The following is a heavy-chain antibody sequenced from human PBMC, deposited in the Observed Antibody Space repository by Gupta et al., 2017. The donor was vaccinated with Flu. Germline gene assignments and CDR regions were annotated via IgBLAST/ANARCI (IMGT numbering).Heavy chain of an antibody. Sequence: QVQLVQSGAEVKKTGASVKVSCKASGYTFTGHYIHWVRQAPGQGLEWMGRINPNSGGTNYAQKFQGRVTMTRDTSISTSYMELSRLRSDDTAVYYCARQVVPAAIIAFDIWGQGTMVTVSS. D-gene: IGHD2-2*02. J-gene: IGHJ3*02. CDR2: INPNSGGT. CDR1: GYTFTGHY. V-gene: IGHV1-2*06. CDR3: ARQVVPAAIIAFDI.